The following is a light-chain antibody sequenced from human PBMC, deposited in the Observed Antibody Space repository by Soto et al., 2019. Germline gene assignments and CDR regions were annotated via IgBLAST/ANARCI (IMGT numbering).Light chain of an antibody. J-gene: IGKJ4*01. Sequence: EIVLTQSPGTLSLSPGEGATLSCRASQDVDNNFLAWYQQRPGQAPRLLIYASSRRATGIPDRFSGSGSGTDFTLTTSRVGPEDIAVYFCHQYYSSTTFGGGTKVEVK. V-gene: IGKV3-20*01. CDR3: HQYYSSTT. CDR2: ASS. CDR1: QDVDNNF.